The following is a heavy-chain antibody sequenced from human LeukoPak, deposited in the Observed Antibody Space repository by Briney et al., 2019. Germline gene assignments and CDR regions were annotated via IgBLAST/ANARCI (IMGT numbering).Heavy chain of an antibody. D-gene: IGHD6-19*01. CDR1: GFTFSDYY. CDR2: ISTRIDYM. CDR3: ARAIFSRGWYLVDY. V-gene: IGHV3-21*01. Sequence: RPGGSLRLSCAASGFTFSDYYMNWVRRAPGRGLEWVSSISTRIDYMYYADSVKGRFTISRDNAKNSLYLQMNSLRAEDTAVYYCARAIFSRGWYLVDYWGQGTLVTVSS. J-gene: IGHJ4*02.